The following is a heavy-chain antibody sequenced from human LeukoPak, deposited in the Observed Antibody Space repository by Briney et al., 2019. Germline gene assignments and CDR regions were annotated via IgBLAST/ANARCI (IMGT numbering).Heavy chain of an antibody. J-gene: IGHJ4*02. CDR1: GFTFSGSA. Sequence: GGSLRLSCAASGFTFSGSAMHWVRQASGKGLEWVGRIRSKANSYATAYAASVKGRFTISRDDSKNTAYLQMNSLKTEDTAVYYCTGNSDTDMVNCWGQGTLVTVSS. D-gene: IGHD5-18*01. CDR2: IRSKANSYAT. CDR3: TGNSDTDMVNC. V-gene: IGHV3-73*01.